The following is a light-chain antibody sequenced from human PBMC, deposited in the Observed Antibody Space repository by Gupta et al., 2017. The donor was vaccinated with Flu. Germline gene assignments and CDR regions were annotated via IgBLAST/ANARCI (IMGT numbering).Light chain of an antibody. J-gene: IGKJ1*01. CDR2: AAS. CDR1: QTIITY. Sequence: DIQMTQSPSSLSASVGDRVTIACRASQTIITYLNWYQQKPGKAPQLLMYAASSLQSGVPSRFNGGGSGTDFTLTISRLQPEDSATYYCQQSYNTPWTFGQGTKVEIK. V-gene: IGKV1-39*01. CDR3: QQSYNTPWT.